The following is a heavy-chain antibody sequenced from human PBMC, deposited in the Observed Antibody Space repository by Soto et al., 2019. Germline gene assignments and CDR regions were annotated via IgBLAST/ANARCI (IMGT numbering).Heavy chain of an antibody. CDR1: GGSISSGGYY. CDR2: IYYSGST. D-gene: IGHD5-12*01. J-gene: IGHJ4*02. V-gene: IGHV4-31*03. Sequence: QVQLQESGPGLVKPSQTLSLTCTVSGGSISSGGYYWSWIRQHPGKGLEWIGYIYYSGSTYYNPSLKSRVTISVDTSKTQFSLKLSSVTAADTAVYYCARRTRTYSGYPGDFDYWGQGTLVTVSS. CDR3: ARRTRTYSGYPGDFDY.